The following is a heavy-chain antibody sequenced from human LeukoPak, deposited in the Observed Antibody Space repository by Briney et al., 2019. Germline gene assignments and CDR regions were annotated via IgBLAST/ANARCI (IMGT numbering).Heavy chain of an antibody. Sequence: GGSLRLSCAASGFPFSNYWMIWLRQAPGKGREGVANVVQDGSDKYYVDSVKGRLTISRDNAKNSLYLQMNSLRAEDTAVYYCARNNYYARDYWGQGTLVTVSS. J-gene: IGHJ4*02. V-gene: IGHV3-7*01. D-gene: IGHD1-26*01. CDR1: GFPFSNYW. CDR2: VVQDGSDK. CDR3: ARNNYYARDY.